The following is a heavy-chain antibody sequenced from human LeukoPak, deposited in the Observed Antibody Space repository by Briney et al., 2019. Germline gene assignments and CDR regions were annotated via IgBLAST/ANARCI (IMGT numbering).Heavy chain of an antibody. D-gene: IGHD3-10*01. J-gene: IGHJ4*02. CDR3: ARDRLGSSGLWFGDY. CDR1: GYTFTNYG. Sequence: ASVKVSCKASGYTFTNYGVSWVRQAPGQGLEWMGWISVNSGDTKYAQTLQGRVSMTTDTSTNTAYMELRSLRSDDTAVYYCARDRLGSSGLWFGDYWGQGTLVTVSS. CDR2: ISVNSGDT. V-gene: IGHV1-18*01.